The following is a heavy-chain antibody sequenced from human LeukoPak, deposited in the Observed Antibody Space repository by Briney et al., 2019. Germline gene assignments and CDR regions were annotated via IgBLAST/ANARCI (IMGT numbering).Heavy chain of an antibody. Sequence: ASVKVSCKASGYTFTGFYMHWVRQAPGQGREWMGWINPDSGGTKYAQKFQGRVTVTRDTSISTAYMELSRLTSDDTAVYYCARLNSGYDYFDYWGQGTLVTVSS. V-gene: IGHV1-2*02. D-gene: IGHD5-12*01. CDR1: GYTFTGFY. CDR2: INPDSGGT. CDR3: ARLNSGYDYFDY. J-gene: IGHJ4*02.